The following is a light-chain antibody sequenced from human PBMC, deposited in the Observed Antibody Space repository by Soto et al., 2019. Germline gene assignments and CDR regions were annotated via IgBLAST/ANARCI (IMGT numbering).Light chain of an antibody. V-gene: IGLV1-44*01. CDR2: SNN. Sequence: QSVLTQPPSASGTPGQRVTISCSGSSSNIGSNTVNWYQQLPGTAPKLLLYSNNQRPSGVPDRVSGSKSGTSASLAISGLQSEDESDYYCAAWDDSLNVVFGGGTQLTVL. CDR1: SSNIGSNT. CDR3: AAWDDSLNVV. J-gene: IGLJ2*01.